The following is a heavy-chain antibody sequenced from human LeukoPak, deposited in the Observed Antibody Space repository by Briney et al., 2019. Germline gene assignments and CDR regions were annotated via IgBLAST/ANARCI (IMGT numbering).Heavy chain of an antibody. Sequence: SETLSLTCAVYGGSFSGYYWSWIRQPPGKGLEWIGSIYYSGSTYYNPSLKSRVTISVDKSKNQFSLKLSSVTAADTAVYYCARLGPGSPQNYWGQGTLVTVSS. CDR1: GGSFSGYY. CDR2: IYYSGST. D-gene: IGHD3-10*01. J-gene: IGHJ4*02. CDR3: ARLGPGSPQNY. V-gene: IGHV4-34*01.